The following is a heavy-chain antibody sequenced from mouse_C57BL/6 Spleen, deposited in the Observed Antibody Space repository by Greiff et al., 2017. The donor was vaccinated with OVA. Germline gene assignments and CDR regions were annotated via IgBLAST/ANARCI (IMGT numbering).Heavy chain of an antibody. Sequence: QVQLQQSGAELVRPGASVKLSCKASGYTFTDYYINWVKQRPGQGLEWIARIYPGSGNTYYNEKFKGKATLTAEKSTSTAYMQLSSLTSDDSAVYFCAKGECDGYSVAWFAYWGQGTLVTVSA. J-gene: IGHJ3*01. CDR1: GYTFTDYY. CDR3: AKGECDGYSVAWFAY. V-gene: IGHV1-76*01. CDR2: IYPGSGNT. D-gene: IGHD2-3*01.